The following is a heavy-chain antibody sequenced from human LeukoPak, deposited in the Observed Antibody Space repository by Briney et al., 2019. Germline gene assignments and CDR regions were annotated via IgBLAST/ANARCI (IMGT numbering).Heavy chain of an antibody. CDR2: IYTSGST. Sequence: PSETLSLTCTVSGGSISSYYWSWIRQPAEKGLEWIGRIYTSGSTNYNPSLKSRVTMSVDTSKNQFSLKLSSVTAADTAVYYCARDIYGSGSYDYYYYYMDVWGKGTTVTISS. CDR3: ARDIYGSGSYDYYYYYMDV. D-gene: IGHD3-10*01. CDR1: GGSISSYY. J-gene: IGHJ6*03. V-gene: IGHV4-4*07.